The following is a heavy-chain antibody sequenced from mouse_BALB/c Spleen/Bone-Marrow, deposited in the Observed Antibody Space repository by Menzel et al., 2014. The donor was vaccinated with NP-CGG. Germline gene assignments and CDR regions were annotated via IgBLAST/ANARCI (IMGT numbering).Heavy chain of an antibody. Sequence: LVKTGASVKISCKASGYSFTGYYMHWVKQSHGKSLEWIGYISCYNGATSYNQKFKGKATFTVDTSSSTAYMQFNSLTSEDSAVYYCSRGDGYYVDLDYWGQGTTLTVSS. D-gene: IGHD2-3*01. CDR3: SRGDGYYVDLDY. CDR1: GYSFTGYY. CDR2: ISCYNGAT. J-gene: IGHJ2*01. V-gene: IGHV1S34*01.